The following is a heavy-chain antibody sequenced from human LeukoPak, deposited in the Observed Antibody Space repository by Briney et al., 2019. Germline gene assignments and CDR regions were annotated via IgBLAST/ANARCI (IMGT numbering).Heavy chain of an antibody. CDR2: INTNSGGT. CDR3: ARALVAGNWFDP. V-gene: IGHV1-2*06. D-gene: IGHD6-19*01. J-gene: IGHJ5*02. Sequence: ASVKLSCKASGYTFTGYYMRWVRHAPGQGLEWMGRINTNSGGTNYAQQFQGRVTMTRDTSISTAYMELSRLRSDDTAVYYCARALVAGNWFDPWGQGTLVTVSS. CDR1: GYTFTGYY.